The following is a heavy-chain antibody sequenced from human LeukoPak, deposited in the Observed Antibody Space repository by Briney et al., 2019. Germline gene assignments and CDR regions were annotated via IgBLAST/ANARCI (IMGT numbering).Heavy chain of an antibody. CDR1: GGSTSTYY. CDR2: AFHSGST. J-gene: IGHJ4*02. D-gene: IGHD2-15*01. Sequence: SETLSLTCSVSGGSTSTYYWSWIRQPPGKGLEWIGYAFHSGSTNYNPSLRSRVTISVDTSKNQFSLKLSSVTAADTAVYYCARGPGDGWSFDYWGQGTLVTVSS. CDR3: ARGPGDGWSFDY. V-gene: IGHV4-59*01.